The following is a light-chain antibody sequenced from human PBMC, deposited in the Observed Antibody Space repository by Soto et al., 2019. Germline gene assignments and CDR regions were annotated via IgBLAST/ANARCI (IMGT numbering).Light chain of an antibody. CDR2: KAS. Sequence: DIQMTQSPSTLSASVGDRVTITCRASQNIMSWLAWHHQKPGKAPKLLIYKASDLDVGVPSRFAGSGSGTEFTLTITSLQPDDAATYYCQQYNAYSPWTFGQGTRVEIK. V-gene: IGKV1-5*03. J-gene: IGKJ1*01. CDR1: QNIMSW. CDR3: QQYNAYSPWT.